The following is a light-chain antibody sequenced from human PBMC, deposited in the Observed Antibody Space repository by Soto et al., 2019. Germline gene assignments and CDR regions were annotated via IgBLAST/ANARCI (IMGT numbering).Light chain of an antibody. CDR1: QSVSSSY. CDR2: GAS. V-gene: IGKV3-20*01. CDR3: QQYGSSPRT. J-gene: IGKJ1*01. Sequence: EVELTQSPGTLSLSPGERATLSCRASQSVSSSYLAWYQQKPGQAPRLLIYGASSRATGIQDRFSGSGSGTDFTLTIRRLEPEDFAVYYCQQYGSSPRTFGQGTKVDIK.